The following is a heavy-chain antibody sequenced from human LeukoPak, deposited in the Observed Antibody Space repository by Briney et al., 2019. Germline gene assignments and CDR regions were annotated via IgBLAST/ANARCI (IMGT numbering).Heavy chain of an antibody. CDR1: GYTFTGYY. J-gene: IGHJ4*02. Sequence: ASMKVSCKASGYTFTGYYMHWVRQAPGQGLEWMGWINPNSGGTNYAQKFQGRVTMTRDTSISTAYMELSRLRSDDTAVYYCARIHSSSWQRCFDYWGQGTLVTVSS. CDR2: INPNSGGT. V-gene: IGHV1-2*02. CDR3: ARIHSSSWQRCFDY. D-gene: IGHD6-13*01.